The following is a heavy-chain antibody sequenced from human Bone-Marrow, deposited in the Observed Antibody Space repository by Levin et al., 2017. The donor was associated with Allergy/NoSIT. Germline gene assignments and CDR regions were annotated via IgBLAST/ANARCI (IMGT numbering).Heavy chain of an antibody. Sequence: PGGSLRLSCAASGFTFSTYAMHWVRQAPGKGLEWVAVISYDGTNKYYADSVQGRFTISRDNSKNTLYLQMNSLRAEDTAVYYCARGGGYSTKALDWFDPWGQGTLVTVSS. CDR1: GFTFSTYA. CDR2: ISYDGTNK. J-gene: IGHJ5*02. CDR3: ARGGGYSTKALDWFDP. D-gene: IGHD6-13*01. V-gene: IGHV3-30*04.